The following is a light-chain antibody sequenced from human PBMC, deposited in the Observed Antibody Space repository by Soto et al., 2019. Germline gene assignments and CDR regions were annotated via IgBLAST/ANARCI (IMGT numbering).Light chain of an antibody. CDR1: SANIGNNA. CDR3: GTRDSNLRGV. J-gene: IGLJ2*01. V-gene: IGLV1-51*01. CDR2: DND. Sequence: QSLLTQPPSVSAAPGQKVTISCSGSSANIGNNAVSWYQQLPGTPPKLLIYDNDKRPSGIPDRFSGSKSATSATLDITGLQTWDEADYYCGTRDSNLRGVFGGGTKLTVL.